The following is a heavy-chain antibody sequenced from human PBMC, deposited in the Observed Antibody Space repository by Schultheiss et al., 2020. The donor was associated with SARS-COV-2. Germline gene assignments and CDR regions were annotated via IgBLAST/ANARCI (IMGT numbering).Heavy chain of an antibody. V-gene: IGHV4-59*01. CDR2: IYYSGST. J-gene: IGHJ5*02. D-gene: IGHD4-17*01. CDR1: GGSISSYY. Sequence: SETLSLTCTVSGGSISSYYWSWIRQPPGKGLEWIGYIYYSGSTNYNPSLKSRVTISVDTSKNQFSLKLSSVTAADTAVYYCARKNYGDYENWFDPWSQGTLVTVSS. CDR3: ARKNYGDYENWFDP.